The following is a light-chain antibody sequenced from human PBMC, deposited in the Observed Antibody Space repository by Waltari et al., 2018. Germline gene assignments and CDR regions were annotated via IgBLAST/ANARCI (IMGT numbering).Light chain of an antibody. J-gene: IGKJ1*01. CDR2: WAS. CDR3: QQYVVIPWT. CDR1: QSVLYSSNNKNY. V-gene: IGKV4-1*01. Sequence: DIVMTQSPDSLAVSLGERAIINCKSSQSVLYSSNNKNYLALYQQKPGQPPKLLIYWASTRELGVPDRFSGSGSGTDFTLTINSLQAEDVAVYYCQQYVVIPWTFGQGTKVEVK.